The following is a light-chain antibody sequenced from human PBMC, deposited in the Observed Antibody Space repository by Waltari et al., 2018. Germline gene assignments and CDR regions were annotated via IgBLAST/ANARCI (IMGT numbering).Light chain of an antibody. CDR3: QQYGNSLWT. CDR2: GAS. J-gene: IGKJ1*01. V-gene: IGKV3-20*01. CDR1: QSVTSNY. Sequence: EIVLTQSPGTLSLSTGERATLSCRASQSVTSNYLAWYQQRPGQAPRLLIYGASSKATAIPDRFSGSGSGTDFTLTISRLEPEDFAVYYCQQYGNSLWTFGQGTKVEIK.